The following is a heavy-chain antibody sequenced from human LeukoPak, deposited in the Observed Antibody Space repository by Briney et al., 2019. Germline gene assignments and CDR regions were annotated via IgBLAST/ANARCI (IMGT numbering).Heavy chain of an antibody. V-gene: IGHV1-8*03. CDR2: MNPNSGNT. CDR1: GYTFTNYD. Sequence: ASVKVSCKASGYTFTNYDINWVRQATGQGLEWMGWMNPNSGNTGYAQKFQGRVTITRNTSISTAYMELGSLRSEDTAVYYCARAPAWTDTNYYYHIDVWGKGTTVTVSS. J-gene: IGHJ6*03. CDR3: ARAPAWTDTNYYYHIDV. D-gene: IGHD3-10*01.